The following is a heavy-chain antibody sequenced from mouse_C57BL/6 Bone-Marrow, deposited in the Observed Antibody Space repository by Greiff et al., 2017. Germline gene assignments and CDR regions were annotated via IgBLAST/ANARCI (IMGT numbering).Heavy chain of an antibody. V-gene: IGHV1-15*01. Sequence: QVRLQQSGAELVRPGASVTLSCKASGYTFTDYEMHWVKQTPVHGLEWIGAIDPETGGTAYNQKFKGKAILTADKSSSTAYMELRSLTSEDSAVYYCTVGYYAYWGQGTLVTVSA. CDR1: GYTFTDYE. CDR3: TVGYYAY. D-gene: IGHD2-3*01. J-gene: IGHJ3*01. CDR2: IDPETGGT.